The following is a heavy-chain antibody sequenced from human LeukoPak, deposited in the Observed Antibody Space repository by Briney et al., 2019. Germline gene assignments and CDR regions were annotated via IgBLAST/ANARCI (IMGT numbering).Heavy chain of an antibody. V-gene: IGHV4-59*12. J-gene: IGHJ4*02. Sequence: SETLSLTCTVSGGSISSYYWSWIRQPPGKGLVWIGYIYYSGSTNYNPSLKGRVTMTVDTSKNQFSLNLSSVTAADTAVYYCARGRGSSWYYFDSWGQGTLVTVSS. D-gene: IGHD6-13*01. CDR3: ARGRGSSWYYFDS. CDR1: GGSISSYY. CDR2: IYYSGST.